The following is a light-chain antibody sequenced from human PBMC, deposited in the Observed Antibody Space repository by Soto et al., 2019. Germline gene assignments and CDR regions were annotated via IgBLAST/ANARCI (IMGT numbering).Light chain of an antibody. CDR2: DVS. Sequence: QSALTQPRSVSGSPGHSVTLSCTGTSSDVGGYNYISWYQHHPGKAPKVMIYDVSKRPSGVPDRFSGSKSGNTVSLTISGLQAEDEADYYCRSYAGRNTWVFGGGTQLTVL. CDR3: RSYAGRNTWV. J-gene: IGLJ2*01. V-gene: IGLV2-11*01. CDR1: SSDVGGYNY.